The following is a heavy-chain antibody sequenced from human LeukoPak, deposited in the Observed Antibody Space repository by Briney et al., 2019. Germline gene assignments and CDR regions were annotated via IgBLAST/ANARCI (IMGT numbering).Heavy chain of an antibody. J-gene: IGHJ4*02. CDR1: GGSISSYY. CDR2: IYYSGST. D-gene: IGHD5-12*01. V-gene: IGHV4-59*01. CDR3: ARGGDGYNYYFDY. Sequence: PSETLSLTCTVSGGSISSYYWSWIRQPPGKGLEWIGYIYYSGSTNYNPSLKSRATISVDTSKNQFSLKLSSVTAADTAVYYCARGGDGYNYYFDYWGQGTLVTVSS.